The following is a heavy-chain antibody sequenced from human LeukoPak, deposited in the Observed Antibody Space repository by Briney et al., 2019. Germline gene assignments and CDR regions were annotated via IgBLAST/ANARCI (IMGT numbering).Heavy chain of an antibody. V-gene: IGHV4-59*08. CDR2: IYYSGST. CDR1: GGXISSYY. D-gene: IGHD6-13*01. J-gene: IGHJ5*02. Sequence: SETLSLTCSVSGGXISSYYWSWIRQPPGKGLEWIGYIYYSGSTNYNPSLKSRVTISVDTSKNQFSLKLSSVTAADTAVYYCAGAGSSGYSSSWYHNWFDPWGQGTLVTVSS. CDR3: AGAGSSGYSSSWYHNWFDP.